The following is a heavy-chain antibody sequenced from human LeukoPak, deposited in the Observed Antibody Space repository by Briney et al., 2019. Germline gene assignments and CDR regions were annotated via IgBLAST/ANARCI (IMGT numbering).Heavy chain of an antibody. CDR1: GFTFSSYG. V-gene: IGHV3-30*18. CDR3: AKDLVDTAMVCDY. CDR2: MSYDGSNK. Sequence: GGSLRLSCAASGFTFSSYGMHWVRQAPGKGLEWVAVMSYDGSNKYYADSVKGRFTISRDNSKNTLYLQMNSLRAEDTAVYYCAKDLVDTAMVCDYWGQGTLVTVSS. J-gene: IGHJ4*02. D-gene: IGHD5-18*01.